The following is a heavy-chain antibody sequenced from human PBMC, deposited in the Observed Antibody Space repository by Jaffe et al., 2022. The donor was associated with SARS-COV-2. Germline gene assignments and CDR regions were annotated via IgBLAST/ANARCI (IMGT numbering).Heavy chain of an antibody. Sequence: QVQLVESGGGVVQPGRSLRLSCSAFGFTFSTFVMHWVRQAPGKGLEWVAVISYDGNNRFYADSVKGRFTISKDDSKNMLFLEMNSLRPEDTAVYYCARVVRAAGAFDVWGQGTVVTVSS. J-gene: IGHJ3*01. V-gene: IGHV3-30*04. CDR3: ARVVRAAGAFDV. CDR1: GFTFSTFV. CDR2: ISYDGNNR. D-gene: IGHD2-2*01.